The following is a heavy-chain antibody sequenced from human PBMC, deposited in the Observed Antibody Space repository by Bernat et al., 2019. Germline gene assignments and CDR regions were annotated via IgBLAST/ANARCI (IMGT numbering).Heavy chain of an antibody. CDR1: GGSISSSSYY. V-gene: IGHV4-39*07. CDR3: ARAVTMVQGRYYYMDV. J-gene: IGHJ6*03. CDR2: IYYSGST. D-gene: IGHD3-10*01. Sequence: QLQLQESGPGLVKPSETLSLTCTVSGGSISSSSYYWGWIRQPPGKGLEWIGSIYYSGSTYYNPSLKSRVTISVDKSKNQFSLKLSSVTAADTAVYYCARAVTMVQGRYYYMDVWGKGTTVTVSS.